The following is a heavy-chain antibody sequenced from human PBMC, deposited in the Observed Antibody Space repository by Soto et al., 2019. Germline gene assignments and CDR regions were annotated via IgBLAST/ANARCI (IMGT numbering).Heavy chain of an antibody. V-gene: IGHV4-4*02. CDR2: IYHSGST. CDR3: ARFGDYVWGSYRYRHLDDAFDI. J-gene: IGHJ3*02. D-gene: IGHD3-16*02. CDR1: GGSISSSNW. Sequence: QVQLQESGPGLVKPSGTLSLTCAVSGGSISSSNWWSWVRQPPGKGLEWIGEIYHSGSTNYNPSLKSRVTISVDKSKNQFSLKLSSVTAADTAVYYCARFGDYVWGSYRYRHLDDAFDIWGQGTMVTVSS.